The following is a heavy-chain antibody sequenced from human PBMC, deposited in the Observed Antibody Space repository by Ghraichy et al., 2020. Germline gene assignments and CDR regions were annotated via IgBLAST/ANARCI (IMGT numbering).Heavy chain of an antibody. D-gene: IGHD2-21*01. CDR1: GFTFSSYS. CDR3: AGSIADVSARYLDY. V-gene: IGHV3-48*01. J-gene: IGHJ4*02. CDR2: ISSSRVTK. Sequence: GGSLRLSCAIGGFTFSSYSMNWVRQAPGKGLEWVSYISSSRVTKYYADSVNGRFTISRDNAKSLLFLQMNSLTAEDTAIYYCAGSIADVSARYLDYWCQGTLVTV.